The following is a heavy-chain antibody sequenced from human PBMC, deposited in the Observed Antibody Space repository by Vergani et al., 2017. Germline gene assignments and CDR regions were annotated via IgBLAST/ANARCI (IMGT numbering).Heavy chain of an antibody. CDR1: GFTLSNYD. Sequence: QVQLVESGGGVVQRGGSLRLSCATSGFTLSNYDMQWIRQGPGKGLEFVAFIQFDGSNQYYADSVKGRFTLSRDFSKNTLYLQMNSLRAEDTAVYYCARDQVPAAIGLNVGNYMDVWGKGTTVTVSS. CDR2: IQFDGSNQ. D-gene: IGHD2-2*01. CDR3: ARDQVPAAIGLNVGNYMDV. J-gene: IGHJ6*03. V-gene: IGHV3-30*02.